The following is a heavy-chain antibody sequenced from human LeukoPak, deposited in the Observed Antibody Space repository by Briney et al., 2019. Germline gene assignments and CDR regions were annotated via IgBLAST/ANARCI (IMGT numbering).Heavy chain of an antibody. D-gene: IGHD6-13*01. CDR2: INHSGST. Sequence: SETLSLTCAVYGGSFSGYYWSWLRQPPGKGLEWIGEINHSGSTNYNPSRKSRVTISVDTSKNQSSLKLSSVTAADTAVYYCARVGYSSSWYQRSSVDYWGQGTLVTVSS. CDR3: ARVGYSSSWYQRSSVDY. J-gene: IGHJ4*02. CDR1: GGSFSGYY. V-gene: IGHV4-34*01.